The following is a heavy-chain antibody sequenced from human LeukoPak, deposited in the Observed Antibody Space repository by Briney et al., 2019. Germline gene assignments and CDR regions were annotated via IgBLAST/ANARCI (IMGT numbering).Heavy chain of an antibody. J-gene: IGHJ5*02. CDR2: ISGSGGST. CDR1: GFTFSSYS. Sequence: GGSLRLSCVASGFTFSSYSMNWVRQAPGKGLEWVSAISGSGGSTYYADSVKGRFTISRDNSKNTLYLQMNSLRAEDTAVYYCAKDRDSSGAWGQGTLVTVSS. CDR3: AKDRDSSGA. D-gene: IGHD3-22*01. V-gene: IGHV3-23*01.